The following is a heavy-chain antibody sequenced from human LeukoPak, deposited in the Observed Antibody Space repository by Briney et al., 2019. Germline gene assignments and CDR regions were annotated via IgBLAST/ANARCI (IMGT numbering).Heavy chain of an antibody. CDR1: GFTFSSNS. CDR3: TKWSGFGDD. D-gene: IGHD3-10*01. J-gene: IGHJ4*02. V-gene: IGHV3-23*01. Sequence: GGSLRLSCAASGFTFSSNSMTWVRQTPGKGLEWVSGISGSGDSTFYADSVKGRFAISRDNSRNTLYLQMSSLRPEDTAVYYCTKWSGFGDDWGQGTLVTVSS. CDR2: ISGSGDST.